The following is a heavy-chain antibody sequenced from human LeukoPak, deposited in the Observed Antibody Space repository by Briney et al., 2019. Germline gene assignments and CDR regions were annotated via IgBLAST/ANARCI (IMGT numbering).Heavy chain of an antibody. D-gene: IGHD7-27*01. Sequence: GGSLRLSCAASGFTFDDYAMHWVRQAPGKGLEWVSGISWSSGSIGYADSVKGRFTISRDNAKNSLYLQMNSLRAEDTALYYCARSTAGEVYYGMDVWGQGTTVTVSS. CDR2: ISWSSGSI. J-gene: IGHJ6*02. CDR3: ARSTAGEVYYGMDV. V-gene: IGHV3-9*01. CDR1: GFTFDDYA.